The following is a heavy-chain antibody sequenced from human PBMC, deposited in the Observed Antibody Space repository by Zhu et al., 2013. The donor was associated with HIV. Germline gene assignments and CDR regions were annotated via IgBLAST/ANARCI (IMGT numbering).Heavy chain of an antibody. CDR1: GGSFTSYA. CDR2: ISPISDTI. J-gene: IGHJ6*02. Sequence: QVQLVQSGAEVKKPGSSVRVSCEASGGSFTSYAFNWVRRAPGQGLEWLGVISPISDTINYAQKFQGRITLKADRSTSTVYMELSSLRSDDTAVYYCARGHTARASPRYFGLDVWGQGTTVAVS. V-gene: IGHV1-69*06. D-gene: IGHD3-9*01. CDR3: ARGHTARASPRYFGLDV.